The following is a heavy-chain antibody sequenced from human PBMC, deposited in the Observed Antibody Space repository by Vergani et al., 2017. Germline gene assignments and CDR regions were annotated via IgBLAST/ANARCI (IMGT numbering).Heavy chain of an antibody. V-gene: IGHV4-61*02. CDR2: IYTSGRT. CDR1: GGSISSGSYY. CDR3: ARDDERLDI. J-gene: IGHJ3*02. Sequence: QVQLQESGPGLVKPSQTLSLTCTVSGGSISSGSYYWSWIRQPAGKGLEWIGRIYTSGRTNYNPSLKSRVTISVDTPKNQFSLKLSSVTAADTAVYYCARDDERLDIWGEGTMVTVSS.